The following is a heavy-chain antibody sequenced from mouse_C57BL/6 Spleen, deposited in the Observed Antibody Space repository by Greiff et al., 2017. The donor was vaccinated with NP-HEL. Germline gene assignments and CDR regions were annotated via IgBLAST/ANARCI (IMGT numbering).Heavy chain of an antibody. D-gene: IGHD1-1*01. J-gene: IGHJ2*01. V-gene: IGHV5-6*01. Sequence: EVHLVESGGDLVKPGGSLKLSCAASGFTFSSYGMSWVRQTPDKRLEWVATISSGGSYTYYPDSVKGRFTISRDNAKNTLYLQMSSLKSEDTAMYYCARVDYYGSSYEGFDYWGQGTTLTVSS. CDR3: ARVDYYGSSYEGFDY. CDR2: ISSGGSYT. CDR1: GFTFSSYG.